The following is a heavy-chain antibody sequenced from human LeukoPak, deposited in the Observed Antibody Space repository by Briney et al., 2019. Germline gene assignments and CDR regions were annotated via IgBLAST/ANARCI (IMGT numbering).Heavy chain of an antibody. CDR1: GYTFTGYY. CDR2: MNPNSGNT. V-gene: IGHV1-8*03. CDR3: ARYRGDYYDSSGYYALDY. J-gene: IGHJ4*02. D-gene: IGHD3-22*01. Sequence: ASVKVSCKASGYTFTGYYMHWVRQATGQGLEWMGWMNPNSGNTGYAQKFQGRVTITRNTSISTAYMELSSLRSEDTAVYYCARYRGDYYDSSGYYALDYWGQGTLVTVSS.